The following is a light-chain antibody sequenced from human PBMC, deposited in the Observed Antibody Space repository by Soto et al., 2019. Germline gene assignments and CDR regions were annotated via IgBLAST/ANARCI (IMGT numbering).Light chain of an antibody. CDR2: EVS. CDR1: QSLLHITGETF. CDR3: MQSTQLPPT. J-gene: IGKJ5*01. V-gene: IGKV2D-29*02. Sequence: DVVMTQTPLSLSVAPGQPASISGKSSQSLLHITGETFLFWYLQKQGQSPQILIYEVSTRVSGVPDRFSGSGSGTDFTLEISRVETDDVGIYYCMQSTQLPPTFGQGTRLEIK.